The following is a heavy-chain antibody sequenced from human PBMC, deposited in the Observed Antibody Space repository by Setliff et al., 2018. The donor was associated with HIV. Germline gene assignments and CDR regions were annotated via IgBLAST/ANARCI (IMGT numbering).Heavy chain of an antibody. Sequence: PGGSLRLSCAASGFTFSDFNMNWIRQAPGKGLEWVAVIWYDGINKNYADSVRGRFTISRDNSRDTLYLEMNSLRVEDTALYYCAKADDGAAAGPAPWGQGTQVTVSS. CDR2: IWYDGINK. D-gene: IGHD6-13*01. CDR1: GFTFSDFN. J-gene: IGHJ5*02. V-gene: IGHV3-33*06. CDR3: AKADDGAAAGPAP.